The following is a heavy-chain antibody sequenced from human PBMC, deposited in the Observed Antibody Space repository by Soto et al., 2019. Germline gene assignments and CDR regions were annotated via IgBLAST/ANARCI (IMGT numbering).Heavy chain of an antibody. CDR3: ARPDEGGYSSNHHYYYALDV. CDR1: GYIFTDYY. D-gene: IGHD3-22*01. Sequence: QVQLVQSGAEVKKPGASVKVSCKASGYIFTDYYMHWVRQAPGQELGWMGRINPNSGGTNYAQKFQGRVTMTRDTSISTAYTELSSLRSEDTAVYYCARPDEGGYSSNHHYYYALDVWGQGTTVTV. V-gene: IGHV1-2*06. J-gene: IGHJ6*02. CDR2: INPNSGGT.